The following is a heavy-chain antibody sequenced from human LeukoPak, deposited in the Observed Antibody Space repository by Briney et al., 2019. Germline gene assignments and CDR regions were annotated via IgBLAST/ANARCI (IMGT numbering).Heavy chain of an antibody. D-gene: IGHD3-3*01. V-gene: IGHV1-2*02. Sequence: ASVKVSSKASGYAFTGYYMHWVRQAPGQGLEWMGWIDPNSGGTNYAQKFQGRVTMTRDTSISTAYMELSRLRSCDTAVYYCAIMADFWSGHNDYWGQGTLVTVS. CDR1: GYAFTGYY. J-gene: IGHJ4*02. CDR2: IDPNSGGT. CDR3: AIMADFWSGHNDY.